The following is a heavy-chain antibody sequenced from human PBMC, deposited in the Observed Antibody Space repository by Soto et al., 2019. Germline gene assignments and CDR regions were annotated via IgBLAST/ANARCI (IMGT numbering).Heavy chain of an antibody. CDR2: ISAYNGNT. CDR1: GYTFTSYG. Sequence: ASVKVSCKASGYTFTSYGISWVRQAPGQGLEWMGWISAYNGNTNYAQKLQGRVTMTTDTSTSTAYMELRSLRSDDTAVYYCAGLLAYCGGDCPEGWFDPWGQGTLVTVSS. D-gene: IGHD2-21*02. V-gene: IGHV1-18*01. CDR3: AGLLAYCGGDCPEGWFDP. J-gene: IGHJ5*02.